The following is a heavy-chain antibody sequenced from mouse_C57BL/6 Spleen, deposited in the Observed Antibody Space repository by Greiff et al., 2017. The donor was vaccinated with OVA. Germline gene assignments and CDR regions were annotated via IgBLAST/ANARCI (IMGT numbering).Heavy chain of an antibody. J-gene: IGHJ4*01. CDR1: GYTFTSYW. CDR3: ARWTYAMDY. V-gene: IGHV1-69*01. Sequence: VQLQQPGAELVMPGASVKLSCKASGYTFTSYWMHWVKQRPGPGLEWIGEIDPSDSYTNYNQKFKGKSTLTVDKSSSTAYMQLSSLTSEDSAVYYCARWTYAMDYWGQGTSVTVSS. CDR2: IDPSDSYT.